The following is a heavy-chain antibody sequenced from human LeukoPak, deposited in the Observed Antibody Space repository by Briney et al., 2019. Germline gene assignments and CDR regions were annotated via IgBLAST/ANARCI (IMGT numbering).Heavy chain of an antibody. CDR2: IYYSGST. CDR3: ARRYSYGASDAFDI. D-gene: IGHD5-18*01. V-gene: IGHV4-59*08. J-gene: IGHJ3*02. Sequence: PSETLSLTCTVSGGSISSYYWSWIRQPPGKGLEWLGYIYYSGSTNYNPSLKSQVTISVDTSKNQFSLKLSSVAAADTAVYYCARRYSYGASDAFDIWGQGTMVTVSS. CDR1: GGSISSYY.